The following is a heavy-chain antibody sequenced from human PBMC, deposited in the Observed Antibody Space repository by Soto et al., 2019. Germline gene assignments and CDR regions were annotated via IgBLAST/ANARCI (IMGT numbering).Heavy chain of an antibody. J-gene: IGHJ6*02. Sequence: QVQLQESGPGLVKPSQTLSLTCTVSGGSISSGDYYWSWIRQPPGKGLEWIGYIYYSGSTYYNPSLKSRVTISVDTSKNQFSLKLSSVTAADTAVYYCARDTGYGDYGYYYGMDVWGQGTTVTVSS. CDR1: GGSISSGDYY. CDR3: ARDTGYGDYGYYYGMDV. V-gene: IGHV4-30-4*01. D-gene: IGHD4-17*01. CDR2: IYYSGST.